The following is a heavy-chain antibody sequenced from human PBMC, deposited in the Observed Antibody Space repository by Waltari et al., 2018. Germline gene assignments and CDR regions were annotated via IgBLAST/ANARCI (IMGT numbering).Heavy chain of an antibody. CDR1: GYTVTGYY. CDR2: INPNSGGT. V-gene: IGHV1-2*06. J-gene: IGHJ5*02. CDR3: ARDQRGRVRFDP. Sequence: QVQLVQSGAEVKTPGASVKVSCTASGYTVTGYYMPWVAQAPVQGPEWMGRINPNSGGTNDAQKFQGRVTMTRDTSISTAYMELSRLRSDDTAVYYCARDQRGRVRFDPWGQGTLVTVSS. D-gene: IGHD6-25*01.